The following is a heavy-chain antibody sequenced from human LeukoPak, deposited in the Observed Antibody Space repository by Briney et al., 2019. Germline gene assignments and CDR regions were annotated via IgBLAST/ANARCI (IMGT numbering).Heavy chain of an antibody. CDR1: GYTFTSYG. J-gene: IGHJ4*02. Sequence: ASVKVSCKASGYTFTSYGISWVRQAPGQGLEWMGIINPSGGSTSYAQKFQGRVTMTRDMSTSTVYMELSSLRSEDTAVYYCARGMIMKSLDYWGQGTLVTVSS. V-gene: IGHV1-46*01. D-gene: IGHD3-16*01. CDR2: INPSGGST. CDR3: ARGMIMKSLDY.